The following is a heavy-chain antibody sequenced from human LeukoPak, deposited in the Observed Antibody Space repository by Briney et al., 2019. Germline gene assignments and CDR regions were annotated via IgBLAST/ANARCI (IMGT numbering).Heavy chain of an antibody. Sequence: PSETLSLTCTVSGGSISSYYWSWIRQPPGKGLEWIGYIYYSGSTNYNPSLKSRVTISVDTPKNQFSLKLSSVTAADTAVYYCARAGAYCGGDCWGAFDIWGQGTMVTVSS. J-gene: IGHJ3*02. D-gene: IGHD2-21*02. V-gene: IGHV4-59*01. CDR2: IYYSGST. CDR3: ARAGAYCGGDCWGAFDI. CDR1: GGSISSYY.